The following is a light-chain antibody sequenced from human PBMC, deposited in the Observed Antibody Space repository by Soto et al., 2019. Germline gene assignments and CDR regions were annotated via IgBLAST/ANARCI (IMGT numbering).Light chain of an antibody. V-gene: IGKV3-11*01. CDR2: DAS. J-gene: IGKJ2*01. Sequence: DIVLTQSPATLSLSPGERATLSCRASQSVSSYLAWYQQKPGQAPRLLISDASNRATGIPARFSGSGSGTDFTLTISSLEPEDSAVYYCQQCSNWPRTFGQGTKLEIK. CDR1: QSVSSY. CDR3: QQCSNWPRT.